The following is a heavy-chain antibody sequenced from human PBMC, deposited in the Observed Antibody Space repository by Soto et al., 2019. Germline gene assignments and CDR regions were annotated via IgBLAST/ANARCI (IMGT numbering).Heavy chain of an antibody. J-gene: IGHJ5*02. CDR3: ARETYGDYVGYFDP. CDR2: INHSGST. V-gene: IGHV4-34*01. D-gene: IGHD4-17*01. CDR1: GGSFSGYY. Sequence: SETLYLTCAAYGGSFSGYYWTWIRQPPGTGLEWIGEINHSGSTNYNPSLKSRVTISVDTSKNQFSLKLSSVTAADTAVYYCARETYGDYVGYFDPWGQGTLVTVSS.